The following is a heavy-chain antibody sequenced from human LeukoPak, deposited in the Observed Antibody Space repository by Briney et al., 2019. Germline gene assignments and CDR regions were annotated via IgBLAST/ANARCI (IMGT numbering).Heavy chain of an antibody. CDR1: GASINNYY. V-gene: IGHV4-59*06. D-gene: IGHD6-13*01. CDR3: ASGLRIAATGRDYYFDY. CDR2: IYYSGST. Sequence: PSETLSLTCTASGASINNYYWSWIRQHPGKGLEWIGHIYYSGSTYYNPSLKSRLTIPVDTSKNQFSLKLSSVTAADTAVYYCASGLRIAATGRDYYFDYWGQGTLVTVSS. J-gene: IGHJ4*02.